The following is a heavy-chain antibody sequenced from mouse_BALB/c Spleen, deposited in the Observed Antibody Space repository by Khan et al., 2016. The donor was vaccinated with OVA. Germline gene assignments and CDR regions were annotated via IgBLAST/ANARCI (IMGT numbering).Heavy chain of an antibody. CDR2: IYFSGSI. D-gene: IGHD2-1*01. CDR3: TRYGNYMDY. CDR1: GYSITSGYA. V-gene: IGHV3-1*02. J-gene: IGHJ4*01. Sequence: EVQLQESGPDLVKPSQSLSLTCTVTGYSITSGYAWHWIRQFPGNKLEWMAYIYFSGSINYNPSLKSRISVTRDTSKNQFFLQLNSVTSEDTATDCCTRYGNYMDYWGQGTSVTVSS.